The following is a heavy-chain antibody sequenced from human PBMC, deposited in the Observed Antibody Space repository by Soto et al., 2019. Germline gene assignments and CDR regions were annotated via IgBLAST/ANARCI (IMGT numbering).Heavy chain of an antibody. Sequence: ESVGGLVQPGGSLRLSCAASGFTFTSCAMSWVRQAPGKGLEWVSAISGTAGNTHHADSVKGRFTISRDISKNTLYLQMNSLRAEDTAVYYCAKGDWDYIAGHFDYWGQGTLVTVSS. CDR1: GFTFTSCA. CDR3: AKGDWDYIAGHFDY. CDR2: ISGTAGNT. J-gene: IGHJ4*02. V-gene: IGHV3-23*01. D-gene: IGHD1-7*01.